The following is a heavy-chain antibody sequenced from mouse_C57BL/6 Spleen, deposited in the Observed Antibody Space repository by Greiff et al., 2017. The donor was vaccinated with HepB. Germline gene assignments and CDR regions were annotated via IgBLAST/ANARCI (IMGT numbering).Heavy chain of an antibody. J-gene: IGHJ2*01. D-gene: IGHD1-1*01. CDR2: INPNNGGT. CDR1: GYTFTDYY. CDR3: ARRPPSYCYGSSSYCFDY. Sequence: EVQLQQSGPELVKPGASVKISCKASGYTFTDYYMNWVKQSHGKSLEWIGDINPNNGGTSYNQKFKGKATLTVDKSSSTAYMELRSLTSEDSAVYYCARRPPSYCYGSSSYCFDYWGQGTTLTVSS. V-gene: IGHV1-26*01.